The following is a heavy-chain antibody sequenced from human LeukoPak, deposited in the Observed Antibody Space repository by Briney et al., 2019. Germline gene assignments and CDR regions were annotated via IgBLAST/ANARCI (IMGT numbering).Heavy chain of an antibody. Sequence: RAGGSLRLSCAVSGFTFTSYAMSWVRQAPGKGLEWVLAISGSGGSTCYADSVKGRFTIARDNSKNTLYLQMNSLRGEDTAVYYCAKERASSSWKGMDVWGQGTTVTVSS. CDR1: GFTFTSYA. CDR2: ISGSGGST. V-gene: IGHV3-23*01. J-gene: IGHJ6*02. CDR3: AKERASSSWKGMDV. D-gene: IGHD6-13*01.